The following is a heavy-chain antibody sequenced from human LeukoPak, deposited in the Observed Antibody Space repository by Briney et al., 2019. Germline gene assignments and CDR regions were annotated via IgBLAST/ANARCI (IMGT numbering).Heavy chain of an antibody. D-gene: IGHD5-18*01. J-gene: IGHJ4*02. CDR1: GGSISSYY. V-gene: IGHV4-59*01. Sequence: PSETLSLTCTVSGGSISSYYWSWIRQPPGKGLEWIGYIYSSGSANYNPSLKSRVTISVDTSKNQFSLKLTSVTAADTAVYYYARAVDIVMVTFDYWGQGTLVTVSS. CDR3: ARAVDIVMVTFDY. CDR2: IYSSGSA.